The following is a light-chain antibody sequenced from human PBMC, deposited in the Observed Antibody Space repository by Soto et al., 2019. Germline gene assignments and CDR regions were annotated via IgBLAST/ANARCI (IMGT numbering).Light chain of an antibody. CDR1: QTVLTN. CDR3: QQYDDWPLT. V-gene: IGKV3-15*01. CDR2: GAF. J-gene: IGKJ5*01. Sequence: EIVMTQSPAALSRSPGERATLSCRASQTVLTNLAWYQQTPGQAPRLLIYGAFTRATGIPARFGGSGSGTEFTLTISSLQSEDFAVYYCQQYDDWPLTFGQGTRLEI.